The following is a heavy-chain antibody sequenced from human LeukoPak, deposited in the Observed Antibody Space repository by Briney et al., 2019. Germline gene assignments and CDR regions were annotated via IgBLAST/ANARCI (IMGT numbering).Heavy chain of an antibody. CDR2: IYYSGST. Sequence: SETLSHTCTVSGGSISSYYWSWIRQPPGKGLEWIGYIYYSGSTNYNPSLKSRVTISVDTSKNQFSLKLSSVTAADTAVYYCAREVGYSYGYFDYWGQGTLVTVSS. CDR3: AREVGYSYGYFDY. D-gene: IGHD5-18*01. V-gene: IGHV4-59*01. CDR1: GGSISSYY. J-gene: IGHJ4*02.